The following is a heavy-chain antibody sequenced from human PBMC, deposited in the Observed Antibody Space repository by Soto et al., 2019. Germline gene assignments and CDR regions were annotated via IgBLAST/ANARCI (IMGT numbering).Heavy chain of an antibody. CDR1: GGSISSYY. CDR2: IYYSGST. J-gene: IGHJ4*02. D-gene: IGHD2-21*02. Sequence: ETLSLTCTVSGGSISSYYWSWIRQPPGKGLEWIGYIYYSGSTNYNPSLKSRVTISVDTSKNQFSLKLSSVTAADTAVYYCAVNDVVVTAGYRGQGTLVTGSS. V-gene: IGHV4-59*01. CDR3: AVNDVVVTAGY.